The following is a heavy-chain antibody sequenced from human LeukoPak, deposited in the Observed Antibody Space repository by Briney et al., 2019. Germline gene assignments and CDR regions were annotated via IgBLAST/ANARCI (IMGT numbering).Heavy chain of an antibody. CDR1: GFTFSSYA. D-gene: IGHD3-3*01. Sequence: TGGSLRLSCAASGFTFSSYAMSWVRQAPGKGLEWVSSISGSGGSTYYADFVKGRFTISRDNSKNTLYLQMNSLRAEDTAVYYCARHRRYDFWSGPRSYFDYWGQGTLVTVSS. V-gene: IGHV3-23*01. J-gene: IGHJ4*02. CDR3: ARHRRYDFWSGPRSYFDY. CDR2: ISGSGGST.